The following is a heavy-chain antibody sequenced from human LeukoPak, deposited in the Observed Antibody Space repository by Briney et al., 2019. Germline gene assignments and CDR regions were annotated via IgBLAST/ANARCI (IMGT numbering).Heavy chain of an antibody. V-gene: IGHV4-4*07. CDR3: AGQILEWTLSGPKRWFDP. J-gene: IGHJ5*02. Sequence: SETLSLTCTVSGGSISSYYWGWIRQPAGKGLEWIGRIYTSGSTNYNPSLKSRVTMSVDTSKNQFSLKLSSVTAADTAVYYCAGQILEWTLSGPKRWFDPWGQGTLVTVSS. CDR1: GGSISSYY. D-gene: IGHD3-3*01. CDR2: IYTSGST.